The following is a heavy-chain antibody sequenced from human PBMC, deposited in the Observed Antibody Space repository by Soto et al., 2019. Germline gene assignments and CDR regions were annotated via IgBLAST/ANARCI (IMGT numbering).Heavy chain of an antibody. CDR2: IDESGTT. CDR3: AREGGYVDY. CDR1: GGPIRSSSHY. Sequence: QLQLKESGPGLVKPSETLSLTCSVSGGPIRSSSHYWGWIRQSPGTGLEWIGSIDESGTTYYNPSLQSRVTVSVDTSKNQFSLKVISVTGADTAIYYGAREGGYVDYWGQGTLVTVSP. D-gene: IGHD3-16*01. J-gene: IGHJ4*02. V-gene: IGHV4-39*02.